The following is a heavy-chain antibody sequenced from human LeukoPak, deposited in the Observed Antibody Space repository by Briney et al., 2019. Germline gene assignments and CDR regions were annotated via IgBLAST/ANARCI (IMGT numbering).Heavy chain of an antibody. J-gene: IGHJ4*02. CDR3: AVLRISDYHFDY. CDR2: ISAYNGNT. CDR1: GYTFTSYG. V-gene: IGHV1-18*01. D-gene: IGHD3/OR15-3a*01. Sequence: GASVKVPCKASGYTFTSYGISWVRQAPGQGLEWMGWISAYNGNTNYAQKLQGRVTMTTDTSTSTAYMELRSLRSDDTAVYYCAVLRISDYHFDYWGQGTLVTVSS.